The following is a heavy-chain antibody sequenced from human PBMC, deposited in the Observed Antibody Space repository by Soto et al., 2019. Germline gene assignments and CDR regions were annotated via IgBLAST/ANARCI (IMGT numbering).Heavy chain of an antibody. V-gene: IGHV1-69*06. D-gene: IGHD1-26*01. Sequence: QVQLVQSGAEVKKPGSSVKVSCKASGGTINNYAISWVRQAPGQGLEWMGGIISLFGTANYAQKFEGRVTFTADKYTDTAYMELSSLKSEDTAVYYCARLIGEGYSGTYALDYWGQGTLVTVSS. CDR1: GGTINNYA. CDR2: IISLFGTA. CDR3: ARLIGEGYSGTYALDY. J-gene: IGHJ4*02.